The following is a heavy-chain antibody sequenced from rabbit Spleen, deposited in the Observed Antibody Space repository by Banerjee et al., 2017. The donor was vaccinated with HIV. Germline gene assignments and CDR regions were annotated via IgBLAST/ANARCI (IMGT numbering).Heavy chain of an antibody. CDR1: GVSFSGSSY. CDR2: IDPIFGST. Sequence: QSLEESGGDLVKPGASLTLTCIASGVSFSGSSYMCWVRQAPGKGLEWIGYIDPIFGSTFYASWVNGRFTISSHNAQNTLYLQLNSLTVADTATYFCARNYVNVFDPWGPGTLVTVS. D-gene: IGHD1-1*01. J-gene: IGHJ2*01. V-gene: IGHV1S40*01. CDR3: ARNYVNVFDP.